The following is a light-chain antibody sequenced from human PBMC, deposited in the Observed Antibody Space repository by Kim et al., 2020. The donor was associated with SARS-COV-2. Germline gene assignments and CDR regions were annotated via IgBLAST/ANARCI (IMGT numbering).Light chain of an antibody. J-gene: IGKJ2*01. Sequence: EIQMTQSPSSLSASVGDRVTITCRASQSINSHLNWYQQKPGKAPKLLIYATSTLQSGVPSRFSGSGSGTDFTLTISSLHPDDFSTYYCQQSYNTLHTFGQGTKLEIK. CDR1: QSINSH. CDR2: ATS. CDR3: QQSYNTLHT. V-gene: IGKV1-39*01.